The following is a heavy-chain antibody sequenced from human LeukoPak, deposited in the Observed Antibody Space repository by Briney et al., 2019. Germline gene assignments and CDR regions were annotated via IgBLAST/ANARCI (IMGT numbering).Heavy chain of an antibody. Sequence: GGSLRLSCAASGFTFSSYSMNWVRQAPGKGLEWVSSISSSSSYIYYADSVKGRFTISRDNAKNSLYLEMNSLRDEDTAVYYCARVHRGYSYGRLDYWGQGTLVTVSS. CDR3: ARVHRGYSYGRLDY. CDR1: GFTFSSYS. V-gene: IGHV3-21*01. D-gene: IGHD5-18*01. CDR2: ISSSSSYI. J-gene: IGHJ4*02.